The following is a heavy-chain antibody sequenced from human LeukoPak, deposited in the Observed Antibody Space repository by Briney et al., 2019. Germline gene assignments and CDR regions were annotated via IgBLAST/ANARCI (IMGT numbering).Heavy chain of an antibody. D-gene: IGHD3-10*01. V-gene: IGHV4-39*07. CDR2: IFYSGST. CDR3: AKSNGYGLVDI. Sequence: SGTLSLTCTVSGGSISRDYWGWIRQPPGKGLEWIGNIFYSGSTYYSPSVKSRVTISLDTSRNQFSLKLNSVTAADTAVYYCAKSNGYGLVDIWGQGTMVTVSS. CDR1: GGSISRDY. J-gene: IGHJ3*02.